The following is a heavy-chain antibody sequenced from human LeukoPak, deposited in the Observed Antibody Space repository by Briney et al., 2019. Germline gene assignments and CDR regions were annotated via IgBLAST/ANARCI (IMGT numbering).Heavy chain of an antibody. CDR1: GFTFSGCW. CDR2: IKQDGSEK. D-gene: IGHD1-1*01. CDR3: VRPLLGGHNFIFDS. J-gene: IGHJ4*02. V-gene: IGHV3-7*01. Sequence: GGSLRLSCAASGFTFSGCWMTWVRQAPGKGLEWVPNIKQDGSEKHYVDSVKGRFTISRDNAKTSVYLQMNNLRAEDTAVYYCVRPLLGGHNFIFDSWGPGTLVTVSS.